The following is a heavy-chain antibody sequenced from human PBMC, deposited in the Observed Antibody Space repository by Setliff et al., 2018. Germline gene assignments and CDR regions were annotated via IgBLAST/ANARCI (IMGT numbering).Heavy chain of an antibody. CDR1: GFTFSSYW. J-gene: IGHJ6*03. V-gene: IGHV3-49*04. CDR3: TRDQGVGFWSGYYYYYYMDV. CDR2: IRGKPSSGTT. D-gene: IGHD3-3*01. Sequence: GGSLRLSCAASGFTFSSYWMSWVRQAPGKGLEWVGFIRGKPSSGTTEYAASEKGVLTISRDDSKSIAYLQMNSLKTEYTAVYYCTRDQGVGFWSGYYYYYYMDVWGKGTTVTVSS.